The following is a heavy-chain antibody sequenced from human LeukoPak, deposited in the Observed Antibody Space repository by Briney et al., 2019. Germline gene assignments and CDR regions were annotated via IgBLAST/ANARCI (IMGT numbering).Heavy chain of an antibody. CDR3: ARGIAVAGTSGYYYGMDV. V-gene: IGHV4-59*01. D-gene: IGHD6-19*01. CDR1: GGSISSYY. CDR2: IYYSGST. J-gene: IGHJ6*02. Sequence: SETLSLTCTVSGGSISSYYWSWIRQPPGKGLEWIGYIYYSGSTNYNPSLKSRVTISVDMSKNQFSLKLSSVTAADTAVYYCARGIAVAGTSGYYYGMDVWGQGTTVTVSS.